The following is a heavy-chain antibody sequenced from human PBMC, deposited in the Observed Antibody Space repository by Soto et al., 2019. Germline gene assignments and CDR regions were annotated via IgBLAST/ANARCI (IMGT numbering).Heavy chain of an antibody. CDR2: IKSKTDGGTG. Sequence: GGSLRLSCVASGFTFSNTWMSWVRQAPGKGLEWVGRIKSKTDGGTGDYAAPVKGRFTISRDDSKNTLYLQMSSPKTEDAAVYDGTTDWRTYDYFYDYWGQGPLVTVSS. J-gene: IGHJ4*02. D-gene: IGHD5-12*01. V-gene: IGHV3-15*01. CDR3: TTDWRTYDYFYDY. CDR1: GFTFSNTW.